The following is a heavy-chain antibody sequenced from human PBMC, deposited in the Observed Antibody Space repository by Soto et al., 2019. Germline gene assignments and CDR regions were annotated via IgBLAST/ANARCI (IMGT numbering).Heavy chain of an antibody. CDR1: GFTFSSYA. J-gene: IGHJ4*02. CDR3: AKADIVLMVYAIYFDY. CDR2: ISGSGGST. V-gene: IGHV3-23*01. Sequence: GGSLRLSCAASGFTFSSYAMSWVRQAPGKGLEWVSAISGSGGSTNYADSVKGRFTISRDNSKNTPYLQMNSLRAEDTAVYYCAKADIVLMVYAIYFDYWGQGTLVTVSS. D-gene: IGHD2-8*01.